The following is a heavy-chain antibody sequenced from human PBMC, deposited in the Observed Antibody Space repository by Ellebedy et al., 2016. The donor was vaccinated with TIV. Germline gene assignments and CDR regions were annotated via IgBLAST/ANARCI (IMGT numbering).Heavy chain of an antibody. CDR2: ISGSGDST. D-gene: IGHD3-3*01. J-gene: IGHJ4*02. Sequence: GESLKISXAASGFTFSSYAMSWVRQAPGKGLEWVSGISGSGDSTYFADAVKGRFTISRDNSKNTLYLQMNSLRAEDTAVYYCAKGSDYDFWSGYLDELSSPPLDDYWGQGTLVTVSS. CDR3: AKGSDYDFWSGYLDELSSPPLDDY. V-gene: IGHV3-23*01. CDR1: GFTFSSYA.